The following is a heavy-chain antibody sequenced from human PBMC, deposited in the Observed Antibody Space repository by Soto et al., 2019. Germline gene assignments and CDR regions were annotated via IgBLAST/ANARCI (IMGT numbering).Heavy chain of an antibody. CDR2: IYPGDSDT. CDR1: GYSFTSYW. D-gene: IGHD6-13*01. Sequence: GESLKISCKGSGYSFTSYWIGWVRQMPGKGLEWMGTIYPGDSDTRYSPSFQGQVTISADKSISTAYLQWSSLKASDTAMYYCASTAAAGKNYYGIDVCGQGTTVTVAS. V-gene: IGHV5-51*01. J-gene: IGHJ6*02. CDR3: ASTAAAGKNYYGIDV.